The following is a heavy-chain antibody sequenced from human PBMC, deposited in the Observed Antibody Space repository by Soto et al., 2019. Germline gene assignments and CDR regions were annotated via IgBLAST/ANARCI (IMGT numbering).Heavy chain of an antibody. V-gene: IGHV3-23*01. D-gene: IGHD5-12*01. CDR2: MSGSGGTT. CDR3: AKDLSSGGYDYYYYGLDV. J-gene: IGHJ6*02. Sequence: GGSLRLSCAASGFTFSGYAMSWVRQAPGKGLEWVSAMSGSGGTTYYADSVKGRFTISRDNSKNTLYLQMSSLRPDDTAVYYCAKDLSSGGYDYYYYGLDVWGQGTTVTVSS. CDR1: GFTFSGYA.